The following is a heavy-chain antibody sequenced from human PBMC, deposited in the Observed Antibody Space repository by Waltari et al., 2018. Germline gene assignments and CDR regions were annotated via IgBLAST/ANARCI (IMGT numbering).Heavy chain of an antibody. CDR1: GFTFDDYG. D-gene: IGHD2-2*01. CDR2: INWNGGST. J-gene: IGHJ6*03. CDR3: ARGKYCSSTSCYGYYYYYMDV. Sequence: EVQLVESGGGVVRPGGSLRLSCAASGFTFDDYGMSWVRQAPGKGLAWVSGINWNGGSTGYADSVKGRFTISRDNAKNSLYLQMNSLRAEDTALYYCARGKYCSSTSCYGYYYYYMDVWGKGTTVTVSS. V-gene: IGHV3-20*04.